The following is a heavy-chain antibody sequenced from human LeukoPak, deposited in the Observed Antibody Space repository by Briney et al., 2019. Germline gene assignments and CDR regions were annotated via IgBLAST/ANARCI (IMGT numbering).Heavy chain of an antibody. CDR1: GFTFSSYD. CDR2: ISGSGGST. Sequence: GGSLRLSCAASGFTFSSYDMSWVRQAPGKGLEWVSAISGSGGSTYYADSVKGRFTISRDNSKNTLYLQMNSLRAEDTAVYYCAKRRGLELLYYYYMDVWGKGTTVTVSS. D-gene: IGHD1-7*01. CDR3: AKRRGLELLYYYYMDV. V-gene: IGHV3-23*01. J-gene: IGHJ6*03.